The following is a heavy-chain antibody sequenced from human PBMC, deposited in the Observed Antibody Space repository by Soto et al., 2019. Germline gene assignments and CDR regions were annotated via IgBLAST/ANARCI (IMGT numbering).Heavy chain of an antibody. CDR1: GFTFDDYG. V-gene: IGHV3-20*04. J-gene: IGHJ4*02. CDR2: INWNGGST. D-gene: IGHD3-3*01. Sequence: GGSLRLSCAASGFTFDDYGMSWVRQAPGKGLEWVSGINWNGGSTGYADSVKGRFTISRDNAKNTLYLQLNSLRAEDTAVYYCARDKRDLRFLEWSYYFDYWGQGTLVTISS. CDR3: ARDKRDLRFLEWSYYFDY.